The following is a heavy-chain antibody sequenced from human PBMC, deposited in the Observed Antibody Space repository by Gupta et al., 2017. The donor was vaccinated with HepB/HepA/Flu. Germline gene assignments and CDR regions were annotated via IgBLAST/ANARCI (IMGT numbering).Heavy chain of an antibody. CDR3: ATILQTGSTGANDAFDV. V-gene: IGHV1-2*02. J-gene: IGHJ3*01. Sequence: QVQLVQSGGEVKTPGASVTVSCKASGYTFTGYYMYWVRQAPGQGLDWMGGRNHENGGTNYVKKGQGRITMTRETSIRTAYMEWSKLRSEETAVGYCATILQTGSTGANDAFDVGGQGTMVIVSS. D-gene: IGHD1-26*01. CDR1: GYTFTGYY. CDR2: RNHENGGT.